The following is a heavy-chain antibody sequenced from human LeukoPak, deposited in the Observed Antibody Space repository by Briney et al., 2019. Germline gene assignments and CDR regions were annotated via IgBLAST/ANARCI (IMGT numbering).Heavy chain of an antibody. CDR3: AGSRYYYYGMDV. J-gene: IGHJ6*02. V-gene: IGHV3-66*01. Sequence: GGSLRLSCAASGFTVSSNYMSWVRQAPGKGLEWVSVIYSGGSTYYADSVKGRFTISRDNSKNTLYLQMNSLRAEDTAVYYCAGSRYYYYGMDVWGQGTTVTVSS. CDR2: IYSGGST. CDR1: GFTVSSNY.